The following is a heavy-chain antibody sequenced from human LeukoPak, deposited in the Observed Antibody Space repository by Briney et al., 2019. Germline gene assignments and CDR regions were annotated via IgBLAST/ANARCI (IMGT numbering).Heavy chain of an antibody. D-gene: IGHD3-22*01. CDR3: ARSRGDYYDSSGYYADY. J-gene: IGHJ4*02. V-gene: IGHV3-30*14. CDR1: GFTFSSYA. Sequence: PGRSLRLSCAASGFTFSSYAMHWVRQAPGKGLEWVAVISYDGSNKYYADSVKGRFTISRDNSKNTLYLQMNSLRAEDTAVYYCARSRGDYYDSSGYYADYWGQGTLVTVSS. CDR2: ISYDGSNK.